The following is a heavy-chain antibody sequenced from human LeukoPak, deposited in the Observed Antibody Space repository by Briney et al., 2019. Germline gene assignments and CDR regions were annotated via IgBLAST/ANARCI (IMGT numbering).Heavy chain of an antibody. J-gene: IGHJ4*02. CDR2: ISGSGGTT. D-gene: IGHD5-18*01. V-gene: IGHV3-23*01. CDR1: GFTFSTYG. CDR3: AKVYTYGDS. Sequence: GGTLRLSCAASGFTFSTYGMSWVRQAPGKGLEWVSSISGSGGTTYDADSVEGRFTISRDNSKNTLYLQMNSLRAEDTAVYYCAKVYTYGDSWGQGTLVTVSS.